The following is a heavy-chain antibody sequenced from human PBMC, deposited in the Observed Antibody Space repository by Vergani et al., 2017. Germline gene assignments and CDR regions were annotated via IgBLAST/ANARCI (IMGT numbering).Heavy chain of an antibody. CDR2: IFTNDEK. Sequence: KESGPVLVKPTETLTLTCTVSGFSLSNARMGVSWIRQPPGKALEWHAHIFTNDEKSYSTSLKSRLTISKDTSKRQVVLTMTNMDPVDTATYYCARISTYGDLPKPLDAFDIWGQGTMVTVSS. D-gene: IGHD4-17*01. CDR1: GFSLSNARMG. CDR3: ARISTYGDLPKPLDAFDI. V-gene: IGHV2-26*01. J-gene: IGHJ3*02.